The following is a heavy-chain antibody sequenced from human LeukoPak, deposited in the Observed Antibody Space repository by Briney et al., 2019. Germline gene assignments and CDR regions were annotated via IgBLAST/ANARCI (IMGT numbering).Heavy chain of an antibody. CDR2: ISGSDGGT. D-gene: IGHD6-19*01. Sequence: GGSLRLSCAASGFTFSSCGMTWVRQAPGKGLEWVSSISGSDGGTYYADSVKGRFTISRDNSKNTLYLQMNSLRAEDTAVYYCARDLDSSGWNLDFGYWGQGTLVTVSS. CDR1: GFTFSSCG. CDR3: ARDLDSSGWNLDFGY. J-gene: IGHJ4*02. V-gene: IGHV3-23*01.